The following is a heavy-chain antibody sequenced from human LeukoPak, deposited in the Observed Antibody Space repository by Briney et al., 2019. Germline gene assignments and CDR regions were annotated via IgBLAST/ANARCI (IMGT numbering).Heavy chain of an antibody. CDR1: GFTFSHYA. CDR3: ARDEIPPAGAYSNFDY. D-gene: IGHD2-2*01. J-gene: IGHJ4*02. CDR2: ISGNGDST. Sequence: GGSLRLSCAASGFTFSHYAMTWVRQAPGKGLERVSTISGNGDSTYYADSLKGRFTISRDNSKNSLYLQMNSLRADDTAVYYCARDEIPPAGAYSNFDYWGQGTLVTVSS. V-gene: IGHV3-23*01.